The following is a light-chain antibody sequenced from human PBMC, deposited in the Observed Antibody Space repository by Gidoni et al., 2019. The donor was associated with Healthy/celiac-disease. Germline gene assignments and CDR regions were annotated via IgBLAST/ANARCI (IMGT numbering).Light chain of an antibody. CDR1: QSVSSN. V-gene: IGKV3-15*01. J-gene: IGKJ1*01. CDR2: GAS. CDR3: QQYNNWPPRT. Sequence: EIVMTQSPATLSVSPGERATLSCRASQSVSSNLAWYQQKPGQAPRLLIYGASTRFSGSGSGTEFTLTISSLQSEDFAVYYCQQYNNWPPRTCGQGTKVEIK.